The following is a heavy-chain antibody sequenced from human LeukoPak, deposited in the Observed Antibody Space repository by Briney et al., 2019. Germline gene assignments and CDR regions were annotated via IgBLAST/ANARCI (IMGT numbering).Heavy chain of an antibody. Sequence: PSETLSLTCTVSGGSISSSTYYWGWIRQPPGKGLDWIGSIYYSGSTYYNPSLKSRVTISVDTSKNQFSLKLSSVTAADTAVYYCARERSAGTIDYWGQGTLVTVSS. CDR1: GGSISSSTYY. D-gene: IGHD6-13*01. V-gene: IGHV4-39*07. J-gene: IGHJ4*02. CDR3: ARERSAGTIDY. CDR2: IYYSGST.